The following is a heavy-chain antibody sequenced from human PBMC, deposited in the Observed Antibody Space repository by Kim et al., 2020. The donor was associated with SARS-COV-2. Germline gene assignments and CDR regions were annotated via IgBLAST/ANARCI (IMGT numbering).Heavy chain of an antibody. Sequence: SVKVSCKASGGTFSSYAISWVRQAPGQGLEWMGGIIPIFGTANYAQKFQGRVTITADESTSTAYMELSSLRSEDTAVYYCARVGRVRFRPYGMDVWGQGTTVTVSS. D-gene: IGHD3-3*01. V-gene: IGHV1-69*13. CDR1: GGTFSSYA. CDR2: IIPIFGTA. CDR3: ARVGRVRFRPYGMDV. J-gene: IGHJ6*02.